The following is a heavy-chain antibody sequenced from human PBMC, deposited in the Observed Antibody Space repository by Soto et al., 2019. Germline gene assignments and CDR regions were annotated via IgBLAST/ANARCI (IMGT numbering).Heavy chain of an antibody. D-gene: IGHD3-22*01. CDR3: VKEGYSYGTYYYDSSGYYYESLFDY. CDR1: GFSFSAHD. J-gene: IGHJ4*02. Sequence: GGSLRLSCAASGFSFSAHDLNWVRQAPGKGLEWISYIDPSGNSIYYADSVKGRFTISRDNSKNTLYLQMSSLRAEDTAVYYCVKEGYSYGTYYYDSSGYYYESLFDYWGQGTLVTVSS. CDR2: IDPSGNSI. V-gene: IGHV3-48*01.